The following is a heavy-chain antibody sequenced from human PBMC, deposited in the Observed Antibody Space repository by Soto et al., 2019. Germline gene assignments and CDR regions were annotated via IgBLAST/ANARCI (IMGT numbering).Heavy chain of an antibody. CDR3: ASPLYYYDSSGYSDNYYYSYGMDV. CDR2: IDPSDSYT. J-gene: IGHJ6*02. Sequence: GWSLQISCKGSGYSFTRYWISWVRQMPGKGLEWIGRIDPSDSYTNYSPSFQGHVTISADKSISTAYLQWSSLKASDTAMYYCASPLYYYDSSGYSDNYYYSYGMDVWGQGTTVTVSS. V-gene: IGHV5-10-1*01. CDR1: GYSFTRYW. D-gene: IGHD3-22*01.